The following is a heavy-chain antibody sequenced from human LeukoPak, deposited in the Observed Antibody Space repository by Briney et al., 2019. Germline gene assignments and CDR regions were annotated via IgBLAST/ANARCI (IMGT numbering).Heavy chain of an antibody. V-gene: IGHV4-30-4*08. J-gene: IGHJ4*02. CDR3: ARFASSYYDSSGYYYDY. CDR2: IYYSGST. D-gene: IGHD3-22*01. Sequence: SETLSLTCTVSGGSISSGDYYWSWIRQPPGKGLEWIGYIYYSGSTYYNPSLKSRVTISVDTSKNQFSLKLSSVTAADMAVYYCARFASSYYDSSGYYYDYWGQGTLVTVSS. CDR1: GGSISSGDYY.